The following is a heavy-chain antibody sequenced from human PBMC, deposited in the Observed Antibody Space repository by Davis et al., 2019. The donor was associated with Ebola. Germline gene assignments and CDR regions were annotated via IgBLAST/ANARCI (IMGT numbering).Heavy chain of an antibody. V-gene: IGHV2-5*02. D-gene: IGHD2-2*02. CDR3: AHRFCTAASCHTGHFFDL. CDR1: GFSLTTTGVG. J-gene: IGHJ4*02. Sequence: SGPTLVKPTQTLTLTCTFSGFSLTTTGVGVGWVRQPPGKALEWLALIFWDDVEIYRPALKNRLTITKDTSKNQVVLTMMNMDPVDTGTYYCAHRFCTAASCHTGHFFDLWGQGALVTVSS. CDR2: IFWDDVE.